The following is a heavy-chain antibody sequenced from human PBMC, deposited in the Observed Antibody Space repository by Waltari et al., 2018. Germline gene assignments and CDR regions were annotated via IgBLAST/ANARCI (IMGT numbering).Heavy chain of an antibody. J-gene: IGHJ3*02. CDR1: GGSISSSSYY. V-gene: IGHV4-39*07. CDR2: IYYSGST. CDR3: ASAVMQQLVRALDAFDI. D-gene: IGHD6-13*01. Sequence: QLQLQESGPGLVKPSETLSLTCTVSGGSISSSSYYWGWIRQPPGKGLEWIGSIYYSGSTYYNPSLKSRVTISVDTSKNQFSLKLSSVTAADTAVYYCASAVMQQLVRALDAFDIWGQGTMVTVSS.